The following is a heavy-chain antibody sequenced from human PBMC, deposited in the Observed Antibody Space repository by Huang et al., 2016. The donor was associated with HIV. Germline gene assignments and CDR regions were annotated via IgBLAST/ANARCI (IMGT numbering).Heavy chain of an antibody. J-gene: IGHJ4*02. CDR2: ISDYSGNR. V-gene: IGHV1-18*04. CDR1: GYNFVSYT. Sequence: QVHLVQSGAEVKKPGASVRVSCKTSGYNFVSYTIAWVRQAPGQGLEWMGWISDYSGNRNYAQNFQVRVSMTTDRSTSTAHMELRSLRPDDTAVYYCARGVPALGIRGRYYFDSWGQGTLVTVSS. D-gene: IGHD7-27*01. CDR3: ARGVPALGIRGRYYFDS.